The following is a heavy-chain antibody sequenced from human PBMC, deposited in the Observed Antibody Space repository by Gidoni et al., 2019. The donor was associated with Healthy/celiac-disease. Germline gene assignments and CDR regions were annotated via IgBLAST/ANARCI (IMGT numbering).Heavy chain of an antibody. J-gene: IGHJ3*02. V-gene: IGHV3-48*01. CDR3: ARPDSSYAFDI. Sequence: EVQLVESGGGLVQPGGSLRLSCAASGFTFSSYSMNWVRQAPGKGLAWVSYISSSSSTIYYADSVKGRFTISRDNAKNSLYLQMNSLRAEDTAVYYCARPDSSYAFDIWGQGTMVTVSS. D-gene: IGHD3-22*01. CDR1: GFTFSSYS. CDR2: ISSSSSTI.